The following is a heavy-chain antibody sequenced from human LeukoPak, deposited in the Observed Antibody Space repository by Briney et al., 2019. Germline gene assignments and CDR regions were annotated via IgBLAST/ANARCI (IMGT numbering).Heavy chain of an antibody. D-gene: IGHD3-3*01. J-gene: IGHJ4*02. CDR1: GGTFSSYA. V-gene: IGHV1-69*04. CDR2: IIPILGIA. Sequence: SVKVSCKASGGTFSSYAISWVRQAPGQGLEWMGRIIPILGIANYAQKFQGRVTITADKSTSTAYMELSSLRSEDTAVYYCAKEGVITIFGVVIGNFDYWGQGTLVTVSS. CDR3: AKEGVITIFGVVIGNFDY.